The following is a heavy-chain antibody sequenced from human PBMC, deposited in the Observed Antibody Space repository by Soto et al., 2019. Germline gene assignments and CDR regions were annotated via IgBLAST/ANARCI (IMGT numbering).Heavy chain of an antibody. CDR1: GFTFSRYA. Sequence: GGSLRLSCAASGFTFSRYAMSWVRQAPGKGLEWVSAISGSGGSTYYADSVKGRFTISRDNSKNTLYLQMNSLRAEDTAVYYCAKMNVLLWFGELGYNWFDPWGQGTLVTVSS. CDR2: ISGSGGST. D-gene: IGHD3-10*01. V-gene: IGHV3-23*01. J-gene: IGHJ5*02. CDR3: AKMNVLLWFGELGYNWFDP.